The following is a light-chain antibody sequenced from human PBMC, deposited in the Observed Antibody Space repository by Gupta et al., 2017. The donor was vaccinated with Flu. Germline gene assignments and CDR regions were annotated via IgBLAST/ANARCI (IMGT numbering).Light chain of an antibody. Sequence: DVQMTQSPSTLSASVGDRVTITCRASESIGTWLAWYQQKPGKAPNLLIYEASNLQSGVPSRFSGSGSGTGFTLTISSLQPDDFATYYCQEYSSFSSTFGQGTKV. J-gene: IGKJ1*01. CDR2: EAS. CDR3: QEYSSFSST. CDR1: ESIGTW. V-gene: IGKV1-5*03.